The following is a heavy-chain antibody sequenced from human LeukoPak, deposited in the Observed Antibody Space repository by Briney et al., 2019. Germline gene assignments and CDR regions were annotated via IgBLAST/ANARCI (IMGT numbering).Heavy chain of an antibody. D-gene: IGHD2-2*01. CDR3: ARGYCSSTSCYDGSYYYYMDV. CDR2: IIPIFGTA. Sequence: GASVKVSCKASGGTFSSYAISWVRQAPGQGLGWMGGIIPIFGTANYAQKFQGRVTITADESTSTAYMELSSLRSEDTAVYYCARGYCSSTSCYDGSYYYYMDVWGKGTTVTVSS. J-gene: IGHJ6*03. CDR1: GGTFSSYA. V-gene: IGHV1-69*13.